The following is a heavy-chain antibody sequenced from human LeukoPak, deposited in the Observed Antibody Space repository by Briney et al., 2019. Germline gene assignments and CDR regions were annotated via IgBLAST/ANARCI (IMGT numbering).Heavy chain of an antibody. V-gene: IGHV4-39*07. D-gene: IGHD1-14*01. CDR1: GGSISSYY. CDR2: IYYSGST. Sequence: TSETLSLTCTVSGGSISSYYWGWIRQPPGKGLEWIGSIYYSGSTYYNPSLKSRVTISVDTSKNQFSLKLSSVTAADTAVYYCARDYDRDAFDIWGQGTMVTVSS. J-gene: IGHJ3*02. CDR3: ARDYDRDAFDI.